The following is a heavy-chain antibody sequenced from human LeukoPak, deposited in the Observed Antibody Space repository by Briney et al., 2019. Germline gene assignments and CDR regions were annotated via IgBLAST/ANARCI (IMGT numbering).Heavy chain of an antibody. CDR1: GFTVSSNS. CDR2: IYSGGST. J-gene: IGHJ4*02. Sequence: PGGSLRLSCAASGFTVSSNSMSWVRQAPGKGLEWVSVIYSGGSTYYADSVKGRFTISRDNSKNTLYLQMNSLRAEDTAVYYCARDYEYSSSSTLDYWGQGTLVTVSS. V-gene: IGHV3-66*01. CDR3: ARDYEYSSSSTLDY. D-gene: IGHD6-6*01.